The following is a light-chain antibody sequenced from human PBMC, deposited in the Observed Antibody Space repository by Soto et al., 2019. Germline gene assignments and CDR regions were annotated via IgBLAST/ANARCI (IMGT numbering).Light chain of an antibody. V-gene: IGKV3D-15*01. CDR3: QQYNNWPLT. CDR1: QSVDND. J-gene: IGKJ4*01. Sequence: EIVMTQSPATLSVSPGDRATLSCRASQSVDNDLAWYQQKPGQPPRLLIYDASTRPTGIPARFSGSQSGTEFTLTISSLLSEDFAVYSCQQYNNWPLTFGGGTKVEIK. CDR2: DAS.